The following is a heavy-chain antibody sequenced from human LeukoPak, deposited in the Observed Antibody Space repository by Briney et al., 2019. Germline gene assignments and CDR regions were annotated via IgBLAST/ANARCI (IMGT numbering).Heavy chain of an antibody. CDR1: GFTFSSYS. V-gene: IGHV3-21*01. D-gene: IGHD3-10*01. CDR2: ISSSSSYI. CDR3: ARVDYGSGSYYID. Sequence: GGSLRLSCAASGFTFSSYSMNWVRQAPGEGLEWVSSISSSSSYIYYADSVKGRFTISRDNAKNSLYLQMNSLRAEDTAVYYCARVDYGSGSYYIDWGQGTLVTVSS. J-gene: IGHJ4*02.